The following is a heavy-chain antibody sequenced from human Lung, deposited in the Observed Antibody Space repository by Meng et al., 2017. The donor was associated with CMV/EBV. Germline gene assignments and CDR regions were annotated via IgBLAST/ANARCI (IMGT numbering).Heavy chain of an antibody. CDR3: VREGGQLFY. Sequence: GRALVQPGGSLLLCCAVAGFTFRNCWMHGARQVPVKALVWVSRIDSQESSMTYADSVKGRFTVSRDKGKNTLYLQMNSLRIEDTAVYYCVREGGQLFYWGQGTLVTVSS. V-gene: IGHV3-74*03. CDR2: IDSQESSM. J-gene: IGHJ4*02. D-gene: IGHD3-16*01. CDR1: GFTFRNCW.